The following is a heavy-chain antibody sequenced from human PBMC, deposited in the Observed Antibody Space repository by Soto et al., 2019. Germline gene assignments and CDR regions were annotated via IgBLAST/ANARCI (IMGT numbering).Heavy chain of an antibody. D-gene: IGHD6-19*01. V-gene: IGHV1-69*01. Sequence: QVHLVQSGAEVKKPGSSVKVSCKASGGTFSTSGISWVRQAPGQGLEWVGRFVPLLGTPTYAQRFRGRVTITADESTSTADMELSSLRSEDTAVYYCAREFSSGWAGYWGQGTLVAVSS. J-gene: IGHJ4*02. CDR3: AREFSSGWAGY. CDR1: GGTFSTSG. CDR2: FVPLLGTP.